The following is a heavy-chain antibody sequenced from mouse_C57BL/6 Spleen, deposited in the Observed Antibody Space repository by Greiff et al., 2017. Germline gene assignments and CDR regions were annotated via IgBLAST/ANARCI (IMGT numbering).Heavy chain of an antibody. CDR2: IRRKSSNSAT. J-gene: IGHJ3*01. CDR1: GFTFNTYA. D-gene: IGHD1-1*01. Sequence: EVHLVESGGGLVQPKGSLKLSCAASGFTFNTYAMHWVRQAPGKGLEWVARIRRKSSNSATYYADSVKDRFTISRDASQSMLYLQMNILKTEDTAMYYCVRESDGLREFAYWGQGTLVTVSA. CDR3: VRESDGLREFAY. V-gene: IGHV10-3*01.